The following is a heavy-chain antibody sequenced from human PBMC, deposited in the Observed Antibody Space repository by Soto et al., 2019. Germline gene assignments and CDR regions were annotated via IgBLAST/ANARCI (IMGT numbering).Heavy chain of an antibody. Sequence: GGSLRLSCAASGFTFSSCSMNWVRQAPGKGLEWVSSISSSSSYIYYADSVKGRFTISRDNAKNSLYLQMNSLRAEDTAVYYCESAHGYSSSWYRAGGYWGQGTLVTVSS. D-gene: IGHD6-13*01. J-gene: IGHJ4*02. CDR2: ISSSSSYI. CDR1: GFTFSSCS. V-gene: IGHV3-21*01. CDR3: ESAHGYSSSWYRAGGY.